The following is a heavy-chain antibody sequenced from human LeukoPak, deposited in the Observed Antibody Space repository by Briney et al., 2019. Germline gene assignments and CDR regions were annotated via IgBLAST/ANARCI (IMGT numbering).Heavy chain of an antibody. Sequence: PSETLSLTCTVSGGSISSYYWSWIRQPAGKRLEWIGRISSSGSTNYNPSLKSRVTISVDTSKNQFSLKLSSVTAADTAVYHCARHMTVTYDAFDIWGQGTMVTVSS. V-gene: IGHV4-4*07. D-gene: IGHD3-22*01. CDR1: GGSISSYY. J-gene: IGHJ3*02. CDR3: ARHMTVTYDAFDI. CDR2: ISSSGST.